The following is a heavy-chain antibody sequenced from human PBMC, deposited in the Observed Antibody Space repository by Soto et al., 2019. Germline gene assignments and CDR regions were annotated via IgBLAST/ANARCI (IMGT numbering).Heavy chain of an antibody. CDR2: INPNSGGT. CDR1: GYTFTGYY. Sequence: RASVKVSCKASGYTFTGYYMHWVRQAPGQGLEWMGWINPNSGGTNYAQNFQGRVTMTRDTSISTAYMELYTLTSDDTAMYYCAREGSSSSKYFQHWGQGTLVTVSS. V-gene: IGHV1-2*02. D-gene: IGHD6-6*01. CDR3: AREGSSSSKYFQH. J-gene: IGHJ1*01.